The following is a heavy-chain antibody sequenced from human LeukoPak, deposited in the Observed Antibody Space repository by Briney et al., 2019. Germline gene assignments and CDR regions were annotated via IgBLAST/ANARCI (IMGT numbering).Heavy chain of an antibody. V-gene: IGHV3-64D*09. Sequence: PGGSLRLSCSASGFTFSTYAMHWVRQAPGKGLEYVSAISSSGGATYYADSVKGRFTISRDNSKNTLYLQMSSLRAEDTPVYYCVKVALTYCGGDCYSDYWGQEPWSPSPQ. CDR1: GFTFSTYA. D-gene: IGHD2-21*02. J-gene: IGHJ4*01. CDR3: VKVALTYCGGDCYSDY. CDR2: ISSSGGAT.